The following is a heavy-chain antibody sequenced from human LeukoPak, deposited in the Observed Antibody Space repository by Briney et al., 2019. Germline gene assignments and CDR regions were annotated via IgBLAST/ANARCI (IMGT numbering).Heavy chain of an antibody. V-gene: IGHV3-74*01. CDR1: GFTLSNYW. CDR2: INSDESST. Sequence: PGGSLRLSCAASGFTLSNYWMHWVRQAPGKGLVWVSRINSDESSTTYADSVRGRFSISRDISKDTLYLQMNSLRAEDTAVYYCAKDRVFELWFEEASPYYFDYWGQGTLVTVSS. J-gene: IGHJ4*02. CDR3: AKDRVFELWFEEASPYYFDY. D-gene: IGHD3-10*01.